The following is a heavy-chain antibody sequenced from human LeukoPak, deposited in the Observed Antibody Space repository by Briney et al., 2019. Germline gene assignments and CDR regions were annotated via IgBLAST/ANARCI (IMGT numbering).Heavy chain of an antibody. CDR1: GGSFSGYY. V-gene: IGHV4-34*01. CDR2: INHSGST. CDR3: ARGWYYDSSGYYTDTYYYYYGMDV. Sequence: SETLSLTCAVYGGSFSGYYWSWIRQPPGKGLEWIGEINHSGSTNYNPSLKSRVTISVDTSKNQFSLKLSSVTAADTAVYYCARGWYYDSSGYYTDTYYYYYGMDVWGQGTTVTVSS. J-gene: IGHJ6*02. D-gene: IGHD3-22*01.